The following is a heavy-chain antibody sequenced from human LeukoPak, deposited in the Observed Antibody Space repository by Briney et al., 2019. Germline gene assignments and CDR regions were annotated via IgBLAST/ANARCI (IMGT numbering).Heavy chain of an antibody. CDR1: GFTFSSYA. Sequence: PGGSLRLSCAASGFTFSSYAMTWVRQAPGKGLEWVSGISGSGGNTYYADSVKGRFTISRDNSKNTLYLQMNSLRAEDTAVYYCAKDLSIRYFDWLQPTDYYMDVWGKGTTVTISS. CDR3: AKDLSIRYFDWLQPTDYYMDV. V-gene: IGHV3-23*01. D-gene: IGHD3-9*01. CDR2: ISGSGGNT. J-gene: IGHJ6*03.